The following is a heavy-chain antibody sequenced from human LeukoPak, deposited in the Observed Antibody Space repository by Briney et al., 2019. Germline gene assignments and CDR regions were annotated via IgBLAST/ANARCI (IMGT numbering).Heavy chain of an antibody. J-gene: IGHJ4*02. D-gene: IGHD1-26*01. Sequence: GGSLRLSCAASGFTFSSYAMSWVRQAPGKGLEWVSATSGSGGSTYYADSVKGRFTISRDNSKNTLYLQMNSRRAEDTAVYYCAKSTVGATRYFDYWGQGTLVTVSS. CDR2: TSGSGGST. CDR1: GFTFSSYA. CDR3: AKSTVGATRYFDY. V-gene: IGHV3-23*01.